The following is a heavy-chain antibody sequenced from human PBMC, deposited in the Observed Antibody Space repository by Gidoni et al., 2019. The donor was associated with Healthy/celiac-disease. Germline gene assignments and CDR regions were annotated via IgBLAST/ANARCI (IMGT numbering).Heavy chain of an antibody. J-gene: IGHJ4*02. CDR2: IKQDGSEK. Sequence: EVQLVESGGGLVQPGGSLRLSGAASGFTFSSYWMSWVRQAPGKGLEWVANIKQDGSEKYYVDSVKGRVTISRDNAKNSLYLQMNSLRAEDTAVYYCARVWFGELWDYWGQGTLVTVSS. CDR3: ARVWFGELWDY. CDR1: GFTFSSYW. D-gene: IGHD3-10*01. V-gene: IGHV3-7*01.